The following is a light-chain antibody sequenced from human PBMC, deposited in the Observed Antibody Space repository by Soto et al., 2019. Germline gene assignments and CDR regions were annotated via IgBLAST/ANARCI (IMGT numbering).Light chain of an antibody. CDR1: HSVNSH. J-gene: IGKJ5*01. V-gene: IGKV3-20*01. CDR2: GAS. Sequence: MLMTMSPATLSVSPGERVTLSCRTSHSVNSHVAWYQQKPGHAPMLLLYGASTRATGIPDSFSGSASATDFPPTISRLEPEDFAVYYCQQCGSSSTFGQGTRLEIK. CDR3: QQCGSSST.